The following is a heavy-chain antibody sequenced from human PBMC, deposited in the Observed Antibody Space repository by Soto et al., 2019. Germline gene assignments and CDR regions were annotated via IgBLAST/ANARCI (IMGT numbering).Heavy chain of an antibody. CDR1: GFTFSSYS. Sequence: EVQLVESGGGLIQPGGSLRLSCAASGFTFSSYSMNWVRQAPGKGLEWVSYISGGSITIYYADSVKGRFTISRDNAQNSLYLQLKSLRDEDTGVYYCATDFGFGDYVDYWGQGTLVTVSS. CDR3: ATDFGFGDYVDY. CDR2: ISGGSITI. V-gene: IGHV3-48*02. D-gene: IGHD3-10*01. J-gene: IGHJ4*02.